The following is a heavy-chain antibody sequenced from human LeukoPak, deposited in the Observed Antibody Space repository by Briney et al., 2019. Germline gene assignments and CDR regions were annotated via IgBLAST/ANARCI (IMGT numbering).Heavy chain of an antibody. J-gene: IGHJ3*02. CDR3: ARAGYSSGAFDI. CDR2: IYCSGST. V-gene: IGHV4-59*01. Sequence: PSETLSLTCTVSGGSISSYYWSWIRQPPGKGLEWIGYIYCSGSTNYNPSLKSRVTISVDTSKNQFSLKLSSVTAADTAVYYCARAGYSSGAFDIWGQGTMVTVSS. D-gene: IGHD6-19*01. CDR1: GGSISSYY.